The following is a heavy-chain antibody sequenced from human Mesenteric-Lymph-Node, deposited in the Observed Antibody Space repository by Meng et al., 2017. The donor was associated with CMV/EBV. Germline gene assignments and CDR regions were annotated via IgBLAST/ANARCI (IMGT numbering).Heavy chain of an antibody. D-gene: IGHD2-2*01. J-gene: IGHJ4*02. CDR2: ISSSSSLI. CDR3: VRDRYQDPTFDY. CDR1: GFTFSDYR. Sequence: GESLKISCAASGFTFSDYRINWVRQAPGKGLEWVSSISSSSSLIHYADSVKGRFTISRDNAKNSLYLQMNSLRAEDTAVYYCVRDRYQDPTFDYWGQGTLVTVSS. V-gene: IGHV3-21*01.